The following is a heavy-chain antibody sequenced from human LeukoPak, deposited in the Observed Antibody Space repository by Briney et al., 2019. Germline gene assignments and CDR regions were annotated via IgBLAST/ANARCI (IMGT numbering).Heavy chain of an antibody. Sequence: ASVKVSCKASGYTFTSYGISWVRQAPGQGLEWMGWISAYNGNTNYAQKLQGRVTMTTDTSTSTAYMELRSLRSDDTAVYYCARAMQQLVPGDYYYYYMDVWGKGTTVTVSS. V-gene: IGHV1-18*01. CDR1: GYTFTSYG. J-gene: IGHJ6*03. CDR2: ISAYNGNT. CDR3: ARAMQQLVPGDYYYYYMDV. D-gene: IGHD6-13*01.